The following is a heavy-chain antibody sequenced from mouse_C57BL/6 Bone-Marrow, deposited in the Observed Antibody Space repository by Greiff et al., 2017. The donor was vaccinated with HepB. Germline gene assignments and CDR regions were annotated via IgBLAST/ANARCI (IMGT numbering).Heavy chain of an antibody. Sequence: QVQLQQSGSELRSPGSSVKLSCKDFDSEVFPIAYMSWVRQKPGHGFEWIGGILPSLGRTIYGEKFEDKATLDADTLSNTAYLELNSLTSEDSAIYYCARGSSYPYYAMDYWGQGTSVTVSS. CDR1: DSEVFPIAY. J-gene: IGHJ4*01. D-gene: IGHD1-1*01. CDR2: ILPSLGRT. V-gene: IGHV15-2*01. CDR3: ARGSSYPYYAMDY.